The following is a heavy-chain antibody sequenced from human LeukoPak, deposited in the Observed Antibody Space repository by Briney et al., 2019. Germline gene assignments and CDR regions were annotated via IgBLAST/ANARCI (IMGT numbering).Heavy chain of an antibody. J-gene: IGHJ4*02. CDR3: ARPQGGRQLWLHFDY. Sequence: PGGSLRLSCAASVFTFSNYAIHWVRRAPGKGLEWVAVISYDGNNKYYADSVKGRFTISRDNSKNTLYLQLSSLRAEDTAVYYCARPQGGRQLWLHFDYWGQGTLVTVSS. D-gene: IGHD5-18*01. V-gene: IGHV3-30-3*01. CDR2: ISYDGNNK. CDR1: VFTFSNYA.